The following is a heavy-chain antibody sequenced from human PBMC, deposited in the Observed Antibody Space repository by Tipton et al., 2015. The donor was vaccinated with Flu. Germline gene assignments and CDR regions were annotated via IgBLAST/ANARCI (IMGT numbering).Heavy chain of an antibody. CDR2: IYYSGST. J-gene: IGHJ4*02. Sequence: TLSLTCTVSGGSISSYYWSWIRQPPGKGLEWIEYIYYSGSTNYNPSHKSRVTISVDTSKNQFSLKLSFVTAADTAVYYCARGNYGDWDYWGQGTLVTVSS. D-gene: IGHD4-17*01. V-gene: IGHV4-59*08. CDR3: ARGNYGDWDY. CDR1: GGSISSYY.